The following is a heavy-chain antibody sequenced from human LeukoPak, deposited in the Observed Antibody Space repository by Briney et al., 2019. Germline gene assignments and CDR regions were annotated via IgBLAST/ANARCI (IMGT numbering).Heavy chain of an antibody. CDR2: IYPGDSRI. V-gene: IGHV5-51*01. D-gene: IGHD2-2*01. CDR1: GSIFTNYW. Sequence: HGASLKISCKTSGSIFTNYWIGWARQLPGKGLEWMAVIYPGDSRIRYNPSFQGQVTISADKSINTAYLQWSSLKASDTALYYCACRMLTSTRFEPWGQGTLVTVSS. J-gene: IGHJ5*02. CDR3: ACRMLTSTRFEP.